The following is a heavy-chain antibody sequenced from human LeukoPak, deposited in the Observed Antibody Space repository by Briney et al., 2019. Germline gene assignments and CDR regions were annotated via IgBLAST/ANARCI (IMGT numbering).Heavy chain of an antibody. CDR2: ISTYNGNT. J-gene: IGHJ6*03. V-gene: IGHV1-18*01. D-gene: IGHD3-22*01. Sequence: ASVKVSCKASGYAFTSYGISWVRQAPGQGLEWMGWISTYNGNTNYAQKLQGRVTMTTDTSRSTAYMELRSLRSDDTAVYYCARIITPYYMDVWGKGTTVTVSS. CDR1: GYAFTSYG. CDR3: ARIITPYYMDV.